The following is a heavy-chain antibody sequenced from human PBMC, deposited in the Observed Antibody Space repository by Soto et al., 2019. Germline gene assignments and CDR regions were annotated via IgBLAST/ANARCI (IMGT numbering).Heavy chain of an antibody. Sequence: EVQLLESGGGLVQPGGSLRLSCAVSGFTFSSYAMSWVRQAPGKGLEWVSVISGSGGSTYYADSVKGRFTISRDNSKNTLYLQMNSLRVEDTAVYHCSKDRISYFDYWGQGTLVTVSS. V-gene: IGHV3-23*01. J-gene: IGHJ4*02. CDR2: ISGSGGST. CDR3: SKDRISYFDY. CDR1: GFTFSSYA.